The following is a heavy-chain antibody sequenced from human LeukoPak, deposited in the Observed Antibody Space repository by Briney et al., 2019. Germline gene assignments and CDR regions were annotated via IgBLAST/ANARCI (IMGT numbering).Heavy chain of an antibody. D-gene: IGHD3-10*01. Sequence: PGESLKISCKGSGYSFTSYWIGWVRQMPGKGLEWMGIIHPHDSETRYSPSFQGQVTISADKSISTAYLQWSSLKASDTAMYYCARRSASGTYSHVWFDPWGQGTLVTVPS. V-gene: IGHV5-51*01. CDR1: GYSFTSYW. CDR3: ARRSASGTYSHVWFDP. J-gene: IGHJ5*02. CDR2: IHPHDSET.